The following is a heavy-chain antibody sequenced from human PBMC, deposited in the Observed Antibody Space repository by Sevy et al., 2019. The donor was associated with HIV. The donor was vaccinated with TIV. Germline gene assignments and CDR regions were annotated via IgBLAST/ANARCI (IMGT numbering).Heavy chain of an antibody. J-gene: IGHJ4*02. Sequence: GGSLRLSCAASGFTFSSTWMHWVRQAPGKGVVWVAYINSDGTTTTYADSVKGRFTISRDNAKNTVHLQMDNLRAQDTAVYYCGRDTSYSTSNWGQGTLVTVSS. CDR1: GFTFSSTW. D-gene: IGHD4-4*01. V-gene: IGHV3-74*01. CDR3: GRDTSYSTSN. CDR2: INSDGTTT.